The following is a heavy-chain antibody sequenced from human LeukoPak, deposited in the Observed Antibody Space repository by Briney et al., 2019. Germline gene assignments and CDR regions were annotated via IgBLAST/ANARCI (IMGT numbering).Heavy chain of an antibody. CDR3: ARGVGATVFDY. CDR1: GGSFSGYW. CDR2: INHSGST. Sequence: PSETLSLTRAVYGGSFSGYWWSWIRQPPGKGLEWIGEINHSGSTNYNPSLKSRVTVSVDTSNNQFSLNLSSVTAADTALYYCARGVGATVFDYWGQGTLVTVSS. V-gene: IGHV4-34*01. D-gene: IGHD1-26*01. J-gene: IGHJ4*02.